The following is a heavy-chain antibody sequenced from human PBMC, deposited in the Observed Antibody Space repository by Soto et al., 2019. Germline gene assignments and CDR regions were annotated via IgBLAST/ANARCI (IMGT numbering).Heavy chain of an antibody. Sequence: EVQLLVSGGGLVQPGGSLRLSCAASGITFSNYAMYWVRLAPGKGLEWVSTIVSSGGVTYYAGSVKGRFTISRDNSKSTVYLQMDSLGAEDTAVYFCASTFPLRYGDPSGFDYWGQGTLVAVSS. CDR1: GITFSNYA. V-gene: IGHV3-23*01. D-gene: IGHD4-17*01. J-gene: IGHJ4*02. CDR2: IVSSGGVT. CDR3: ASTFPLRYGDPSGFDY.